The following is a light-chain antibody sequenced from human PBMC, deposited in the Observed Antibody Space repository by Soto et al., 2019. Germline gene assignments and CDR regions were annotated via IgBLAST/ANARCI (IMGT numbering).Light chain of an antibody. CDR3: AEWDENLHGFV. CDR2: NNN. V-gene: IGLV1-44*01. CDR1: SSNIGSNT. Sequence: SVLTHPPSSSVTPGHSFTISCSGSSSNIGSNTVNWYQLLPGAAPKLLIQNNNQRPSGVPDRFSGSKSGTSASLAISGLQSEDEADYSCAEWDENLHGFVLGNGKKVNVL. J-gene: IGLJ1*01.